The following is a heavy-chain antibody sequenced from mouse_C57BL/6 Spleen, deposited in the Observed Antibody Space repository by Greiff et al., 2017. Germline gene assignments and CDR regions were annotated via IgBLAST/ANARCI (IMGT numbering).Heavy chain of an antibody. Sequence: VQLQQSGAELVRPGASVTLSCKASGYTFTDYEMHWVKQTPVHGLEWIGAIDPETGGTAYNQKFKGKAILTADKYASTAYMELRSLTSEDSAVYYCTRAGAMDYWGQGTSVTVSS. CDR3: TRAGAMDY. CDR2: IDPETGGT. CDR1: GYTFTDYE. V-gene: IGHV1-15*01. J-gene: IGHJ4*01.